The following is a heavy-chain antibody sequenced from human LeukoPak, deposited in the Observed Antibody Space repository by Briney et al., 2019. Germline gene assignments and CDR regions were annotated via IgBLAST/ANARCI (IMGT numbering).Heavy chain of an antibody. J-gene: IGHJ4*02. V-gene: IGHV4-38-2*02. CDR3: ARDVTVRGSPYRRYFDF. D-gene: IGHD3-10*01. CDR2: LYDAGNT. CDR1: GYSISSGYY. Sequence: SETLSLTCTVSGYSISSGYYWGRIRQPPGKGLEWIGSLYDAGNTYYNPSLKSRVAISVDTAKKQVSLRLTSLTAADTAVYYCARDVTVRGSPYRRYFDFWGQGSLVAVSS.